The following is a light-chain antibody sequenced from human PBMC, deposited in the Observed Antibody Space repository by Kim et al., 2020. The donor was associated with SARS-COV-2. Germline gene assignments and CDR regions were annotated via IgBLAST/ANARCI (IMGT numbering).Light chain of an antibody. CDR2: EDN. V-gene: IGLV6-57*03. CDR1: SCSIASNY. CDR3: QSYDSSNYV. J-gene: IGLJ1*01. Sequence: GKTVTISCSRSSCSIASNYVQWYQPRPGSAPTTVIYEDNQSPAGVPDRFSGSIDSSANSASLAISGLKTEDEADYYCQSYDSSNYVFGTGTKVTVL.